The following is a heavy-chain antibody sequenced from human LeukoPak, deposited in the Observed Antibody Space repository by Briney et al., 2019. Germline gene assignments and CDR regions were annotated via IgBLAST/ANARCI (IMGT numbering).Heavy chain of an antibody. V-gene: IGHV1-69*04. Sequence: ASVKVSCKASGGTFSSYAISWVRQAPGQGLERMGRIIPILGIANYAQKFQGRVTITADKSTSTAYMELSSLRSDDTAVYYCARDKQQQLATWRGDAFDIWGQGTMVTVSS. CDR3: ARDKQQQLATWRGDAFDI. CDR1: GGTFSSYA. J-gene: IGHJ3*02. CDR2: IIPILGIA. D-gene: IGHD6-13*01.